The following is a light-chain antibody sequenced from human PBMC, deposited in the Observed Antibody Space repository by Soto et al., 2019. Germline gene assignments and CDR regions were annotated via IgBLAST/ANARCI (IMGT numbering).Light chain of an antibody. V-gene: IGKV1-12*01. CDR3: QQAMSFPLT. CDR1: ESITGW. J-gene: IGKJ4*01. CDR2: ATA. Sequence: DTQMTQSPSSVSASVGDRVTITCRASESITGWLAWYQQKPGKAPKLLIYATASLQSGVPSRFSGSGSGTDFTLTISSLQPEDFANYYCQQAMSFPLTFGGGTRVEMK.